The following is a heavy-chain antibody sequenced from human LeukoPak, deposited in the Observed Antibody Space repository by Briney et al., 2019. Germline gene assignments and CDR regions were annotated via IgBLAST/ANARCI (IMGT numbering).Heavy chain of an antibody. J-gene: IGHJ6*02. D-gene: IGHD2-15*01. CDR3: AKAPPAATNYYYGMDV. CDR2: VSGRGDAT. V-gene: IGHV3-23*01. Sequence: GGSLRLSRAASGSTFNNYAMTWVRQAPGKGLEWVSAVSGRGDATYYADSVKGRFTISRDDSKNTLYLQMNSLRAEDTAVYHCAKAPPAATNYYYGMDVWGQGTTVTVSS. CDR1: GSTFNNYA.